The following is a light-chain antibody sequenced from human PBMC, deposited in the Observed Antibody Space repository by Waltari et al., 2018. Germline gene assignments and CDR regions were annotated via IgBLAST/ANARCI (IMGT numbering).Light chain of an antibody. CDR3: AAWDASLNGWV. J-gene: IGLJ3*02. Sequence: QSVLTQPPSASGTPGQRVAISCSGTRSNLGSNSVHWYQQLPGTAPKPPTHSNNQRPSGVPDRFSGSKSGTSASLAISGLQSEDEAHYYCAAWDASLNGWVFGGGTKLTVL. V-gene: IGLV1-44*01. CDR1: RSNLGSNS. CDR2: SNN.